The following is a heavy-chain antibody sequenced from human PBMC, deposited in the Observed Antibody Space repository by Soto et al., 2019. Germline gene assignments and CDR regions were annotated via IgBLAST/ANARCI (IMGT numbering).Heavy chain of an antibody. CDR1: GFTFSDYS. D-gene: IGHD5-18*01. V-gene: IGHV3-48*01. Sequence: PGGSLRLSCTASGFTFSDYSMNWVRHAPGKGLEWVSYISSSSGTIHYADSVKGRFTISRDNAKSSLFLHMNSLRAEDTAVYYCARAQLWLRYMIFWGQGTLVTVSS. CDR3: ARAQLWLRYMIF. J-gene: IGHJ4*02. CDR2: ISSSSGTI.